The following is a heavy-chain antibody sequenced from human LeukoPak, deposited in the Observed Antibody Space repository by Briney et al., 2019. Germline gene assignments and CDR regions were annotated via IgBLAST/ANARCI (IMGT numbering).Heavy chain of an antibody. D-gene: IGHD5-12*01. J-gene: IGHJ3*02. Sequence: PSETLSLTCAVYGGSFSGYYWSWIRQPPGKGLEWVGEINHSGSTNYDPSLKSRVTISVDTSKNQFSLKLSAVTAADTAVYYCARNSPVASRAFDIWGQGTMVTVSS. CDR2: INHSGST. CDR3: ARNSPVASRAFDI. V-gene: IGHV4-34*01. CDR1: GGSFSGYY.